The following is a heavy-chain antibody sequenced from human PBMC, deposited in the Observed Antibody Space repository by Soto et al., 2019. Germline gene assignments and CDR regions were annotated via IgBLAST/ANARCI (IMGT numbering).Heavy chain of an antibody. J-gene: IGHJ4*02. Sequence: QVQLQESGPGLVKASQTLFLICNVSGESISSGGYYWSWIRHHPGKGLEWIGYIYDTASAYYNPSLKSRVTISMDTSKNHFAMKLSSVTAADTAVYYCARASSSSSAADHWGQGTLITVSS. CDR1: GESISSGGYY. D-gene: IGHD6-6*01. CDR2: IYDTASA. V-gene: IGHV4-31*03. CDR3: ARASSSSSAADH.